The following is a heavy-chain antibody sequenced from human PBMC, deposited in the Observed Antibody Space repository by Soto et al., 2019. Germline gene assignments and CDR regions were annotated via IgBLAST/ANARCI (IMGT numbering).Heavy chain of an antibody. Sequence: SETLSLTCTVSGGSISSYYWSWIRQPPGKGLEWIGYIYYSGSTNYNPSLKSRVTISVDTSKNQFSLKLSSVTAADTAVYYCARAEALRSSATFIYYYYMDVWGKGTTVTVSS. J-gene: IGHJ6*03. V-gene: IGHV4-59*01. CDR1: GGSISSYY. CDR2: IYYSGST. D-gene: IGHD6-6*01. CDR3: ARAEALRSSATFIYYYYMDV.